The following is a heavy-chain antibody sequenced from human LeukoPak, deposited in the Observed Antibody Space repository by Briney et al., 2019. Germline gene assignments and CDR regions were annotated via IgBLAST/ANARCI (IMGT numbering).Heavy chain of an antibody. J-gene: IGHJ6*02. CDR2: ISSNGGST. D-gene: IGHD3-16*01. Sequence: GGSLRLSCAASGFTFSSYAMHWVRQAPGKGLEYVSAISSNGGSTYYANSVKGRFTISRDNSKNTLYLQMGSLRAEDMAVYYCARAMGPYYYYGMDVWGQGTTVTVSS. CDR1: GFTFSSYA. CDR3: ARAMGPYYYYGMDV. V-gene: IGHV3-64*01.